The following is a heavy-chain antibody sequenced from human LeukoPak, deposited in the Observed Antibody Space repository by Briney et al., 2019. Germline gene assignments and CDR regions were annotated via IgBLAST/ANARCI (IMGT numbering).Heavy chain of an antibody. Sequence: PGGSLRLSCAASGFTFSSYSMNWVRQALGKGLEWVSSISSSSSYIYYADSVKGRFTISRDNAKNSLYLQMNSLRAEDTAVYYCARENVEMATNNWGQGTLVTVSS. V-gene: IGHV3-21*01. CDR1: GFTFSSYS. J-gene: IGHJ4*02. CDR2: ISSSSSYI. D-gene: IGHD5-24*01. CDR3: ARENVEMATNN.